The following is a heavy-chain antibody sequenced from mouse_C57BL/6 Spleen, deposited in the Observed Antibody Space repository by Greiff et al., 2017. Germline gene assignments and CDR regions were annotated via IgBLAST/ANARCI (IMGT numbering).Heavy chain of an antibody. CDR1: GFTFSSYA. D-gene: IGHD1-1*01. CDR2: ISSGGDYI. J-gene: IGHJ4*01. Sequence: DVKLVASGEGLVKPGGSLKLSCAASGFTFSSYAMSWVRQTPEKRLEWVAYISSGGDYIYYADTVKGRFTISRDNARNTLYLQMSSLKSEDTAMYYCTRAPYYYGNSPYAMDYWGQGTSVTVSS. CDR3: TRAPYYYGNSPYAMDY. V-gene: IGHV5-9-1*02.